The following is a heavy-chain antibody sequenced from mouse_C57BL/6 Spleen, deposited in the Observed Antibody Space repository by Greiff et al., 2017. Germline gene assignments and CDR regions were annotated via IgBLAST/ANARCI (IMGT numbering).Heavy chain of an antibody. D-gene: IGHD1-1*02. CDR2: INPSSGYT. J-gene: IGHJ4*01. V-gene: IGHV1-4*01. CDR1: GYTFTSYT. Sequence: QVQLQQSGAELARPGASVKMSCKASGYTFTSYTMHWVKQRPGQGLAWIGYINPSSGYTKYNQKFKDKATLTADKSSSTAYMQLSSLTSEDSAVYYCASGYGPRAMDYWGQGTSVTVSS. CDR3: ASGYGPRAMDY.